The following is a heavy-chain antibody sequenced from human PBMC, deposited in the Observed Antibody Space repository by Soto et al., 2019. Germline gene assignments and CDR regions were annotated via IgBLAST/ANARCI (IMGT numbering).Heavy chain of an antibody. J-gene: IGHJ4*02. V-gene: IGHV3-15*01. Sequence: EVQLVESGGGLVEPGGSLRLSCAASGFAFADAWMSWVRQAPGKGLEWVGLIKSKYDGGTTDFAAPVKGRFTISRDDSQNTLYLKMNSLKTEDTAIYYCPTGSGCRDCWGQGTLVTVSS. CDR1: GFAFADAW. D-gene: IGHD6-19*01. CDR3: PTGSGCRDC. CDR2: IKSKYDGGTT.